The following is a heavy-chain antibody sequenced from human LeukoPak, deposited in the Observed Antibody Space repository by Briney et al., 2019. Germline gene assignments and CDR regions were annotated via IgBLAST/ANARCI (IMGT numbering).Heavy chain of an antibody. CDR1: EFSLTNFW. J-gene: IGHJ6*04. CDR3: ATFVGIVSGTYTVPGGLLV. V-gene: IGHV3-7*01. D-gene: IGHD2-2*03. Sequence: PGGSLRLSCVASEFSLTNFWMTWVRRAPGRGLEWVANIIQDGTQKFYVDSVKGRFTISRDNAKNSLYLQMNSLRAEDTAVYYCATFVGIVSGTYTVPGGLLVWGKGTTVTVSS. CDR2: IIQDGTQK.